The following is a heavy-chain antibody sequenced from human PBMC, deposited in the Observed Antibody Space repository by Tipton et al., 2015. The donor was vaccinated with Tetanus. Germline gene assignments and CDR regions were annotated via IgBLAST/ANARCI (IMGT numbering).Heavy chain of an antibody. V-gene: IGHV4-39*01. CDR1: GVSISSNSYY. CDR3: ARLSSSANDAHAFDI. Sequence: TLSLTCTVSGVSISSNSYYWGWIRQPPGKGLEWIGTVFHSGSTYYNPSLASRVTMSVDTSKIQFSLKVSSVTAADTAVYYCARLSSSANDAHAFDIWGQGTMVTVSS. CDR2: VFHSGST. J-gene: IGHJ3*02. D-gene: IGHD3-22*01.